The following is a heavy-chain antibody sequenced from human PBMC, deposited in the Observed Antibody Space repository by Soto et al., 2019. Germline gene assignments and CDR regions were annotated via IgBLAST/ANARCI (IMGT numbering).Heavy chain of an antibody. CDR1: GFTFSSYA. CDR3: ATTPRITIFGVVTDDY. CDR2: ISGSGGST. J-gene: IGHJ4*02. D-gene: IGHD3-3*01. Sequence: PGGSLRLSCAASGFTFSSYAMSWVRQAPGKGLEWVSAISGSGGSTYYADSVKGRFTISRDNSKNTLYLQMNSLRAEDTAVYYCATTPRITIFGVVTDDYWGQGTLVTVSS. V-gene: IGHV3-23*01.